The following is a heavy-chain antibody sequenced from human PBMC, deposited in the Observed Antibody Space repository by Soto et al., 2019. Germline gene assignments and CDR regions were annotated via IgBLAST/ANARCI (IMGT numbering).Heavy chain of an antibody. D-gene: IGHD6-13*01. J-gene: IGHJ6*02. V-gene: IGHV3-30*18. CDR2: ISYDGSNK. CDR1: GFTFSSYG. CDR3: AKDRIAAPNPYSYYGMDV. Sequence: GGSLRLSCAASGFTFSSYGMHWVRQAPGKGLEWVAVISYDGSNKYYADSVKGRFTISRDNSKNTLYLQMNSLRAEDTAVYYCAKDRIAAPNPYSYYGMDVWGQGTTATVSS.